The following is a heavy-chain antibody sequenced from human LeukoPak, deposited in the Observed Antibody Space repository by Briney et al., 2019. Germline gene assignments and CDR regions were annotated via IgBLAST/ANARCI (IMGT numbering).Heavy chain of an antibody. CDR2: ISFDGATK. V-gene: IGHV3-30*19. D-gene: IGHD6-13*01. CDR1: GFTFSSYG. Sequence: GGSLRLSCAASGFTFSSYGMHWVRQAPGKGLEWVAVISFDGATKYHADSVKGRFTISRDNSKNTLYLQMNSLRAEDTAVYYCAKDAGGAAANYWGQGTLVTVSS. CDR3: AKDAGGAAANY. J-gene: IGHJ4*02.